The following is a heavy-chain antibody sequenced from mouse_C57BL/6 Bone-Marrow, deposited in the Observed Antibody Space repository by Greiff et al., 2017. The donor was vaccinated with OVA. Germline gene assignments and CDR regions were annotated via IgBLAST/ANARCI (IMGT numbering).Heavy chain of an antibody. J-gene: IGHJ3*01. Sequence: QVQLQQPGAELVKPGASVKLSCKASGYTFTSYWMNWVKQRPGQGLEWIGMIHPNSGSTNYNEKFKSKATLTVDKSSSTAYMQLSSLTSEDSAVYYCAREKTGTFAYWGQGTLVTVSA. CDR2: IHPNSGST. CDR3: AREKTGTFAY. V-gene: IGHV1-64*01. CDR1: GYTFTSYW. D-gene: IGHD4-1*01.